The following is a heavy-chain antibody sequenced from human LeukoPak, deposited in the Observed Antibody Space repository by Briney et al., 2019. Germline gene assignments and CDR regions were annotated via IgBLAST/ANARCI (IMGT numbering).Heavy chain of an antibody. D-gene: IGHD3-22*01. CDR2: IKSKTDGGTT. CDR1: GFTFSNAW. CDR3: ARERYYDSSGCIDY. J-gene: IGHJ4*02. V-gene: IGHV3-15*01. Sequence: GGSLRLSCAASGFTFSNAWMSWVRQAPGKGLEWVGRIKSKTDGGTTDYAAPVKGRFTISRDDSKNTLYLQMNSLRAEDTAVYYCARERYYDSSGCIDYWGQGTLVTVSS.